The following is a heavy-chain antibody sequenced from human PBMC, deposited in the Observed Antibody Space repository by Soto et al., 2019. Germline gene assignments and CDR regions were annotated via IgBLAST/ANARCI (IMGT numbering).Heavy chain of an antibody. CDR1: GFTFNSFA. J-gene: IGHJ4*02. CDR2: ISYDGSSK. D-gene: IGHD3-16*01. V-gene: IGHV3-30*04. CDR3: ARDGADETCQRRYFFDF. Sequence: QVHLVESGGGVVQPGRSLRLSCAASGFTFNSFAMHWVRQAPGKGLQWVALISYDGSSKYYADSVKGRFTISRDNSKNTRNLQMNSLRPEDTALYYWARDGADETCQRRYFFDFWGLGTRSPSPQ.